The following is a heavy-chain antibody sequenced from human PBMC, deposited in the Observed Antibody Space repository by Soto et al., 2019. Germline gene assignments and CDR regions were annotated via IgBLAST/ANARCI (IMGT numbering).Heavy chain of an antibody. D-gene: IGHD6-19*01. V-gene: IGHV3-33*01. CDR3: ARDREQWLVGYYFDY. CDR1: GFTFSRYG. Sequence: VGSLRLSCAASGFTFSRYGMHWVRQAPGRGLEWVAVIWYDGSNIYYADSVKGRFTISRDNSKDTLDLQMNSLRAEDTAVYYCARDREQWLVGYYFDYWGQGTLVTV. CDR2: IWYDGSNI. J-gene: IGHJ4*02.